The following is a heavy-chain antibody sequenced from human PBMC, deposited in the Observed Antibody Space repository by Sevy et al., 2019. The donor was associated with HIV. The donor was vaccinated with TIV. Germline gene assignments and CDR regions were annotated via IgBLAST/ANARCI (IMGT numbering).Heavy chain of an antibody. CDR3: AKCSYDALGELFAAGDV. Sequence: EGSLRLSCAASGFTFSSYAMSWVHQAPGKALEWVSAIRGSGGSTYYADSVKGRFTISRDNSKNTLYLQMNSLRAEDTAVYYCAKCSYDALGELFAAGDVWGQGTTVTVSS. V-gene: IGHV3-23*01. D-gene: IGHD3-10*01. CDR1: GFTFSSYA. J-gene: IGHJ6*02. CDR2: IRGSGGST.